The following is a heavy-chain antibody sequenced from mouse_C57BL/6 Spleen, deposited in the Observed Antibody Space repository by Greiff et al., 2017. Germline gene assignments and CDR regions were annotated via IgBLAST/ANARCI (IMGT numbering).Heavy chain of an antibody. CDR1: GFTFSSYA. CDR3: ARDHDGNYDWFAY. CDR2: ISDGGSYT. Sequence: DVHLVESGGGLVKPGGSLKLSCAASGFTFSSYAMSWVRQTPEKRLEWVATISDGGSYTYYPDNVKGRFTISRDNAKNNLYLQMSHLKSEDTAMYYCARDHDGNYDWFAYWGQGTLVTVSA. V-gene: IGHV5-4*01. J-gene: IGHJ3*01. D-gene: IGHD2-3*01.